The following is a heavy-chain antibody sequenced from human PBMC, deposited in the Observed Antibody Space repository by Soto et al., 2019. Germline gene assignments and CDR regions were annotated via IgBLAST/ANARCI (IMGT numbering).Heavy chain of an antibody. Sequence: QVQLVQSGAEVKKPGSSVKVSCKASGGTFSSYAISWVRQAPGQALAWMGGSIHIFGTANYAQKFQGRVTITAEESTSTAYMELSSLRSEDTAVYYCARVPLYYYGSGSYYNERKYIWFDPWGQGTLVSVSS. J-gene: IGHJ5*02. CDR3: ARVPLYYYGSGSYYNERKYIWFDP. V-gene: IGHV1-69*01. D-gene: IGHD3-10*01. CDR2: SIHIFGTA. CDR1: GGTFSSYA.